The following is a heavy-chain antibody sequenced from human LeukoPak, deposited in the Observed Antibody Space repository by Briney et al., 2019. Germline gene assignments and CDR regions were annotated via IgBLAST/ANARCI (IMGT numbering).Heavy chain of an antibody. CDR3: ATPMVRGNYYGMDV. Sequence: ASVKVSCKASGGTFSSYAISWVRQAPGQGLEWMGRIIPILGIANFAQKFQGRVTITADKSTSTAYMELSSLRSEDTAVYYCATPMVRGNYYGMDVWGQGTTVTVSS. CDR1: GGTFSSYA. V-gene: IGHV1-69*04. J-gene: IGHJ6*02. CDR2: IIPILGIA. D-gene: IGHD3-10*01.